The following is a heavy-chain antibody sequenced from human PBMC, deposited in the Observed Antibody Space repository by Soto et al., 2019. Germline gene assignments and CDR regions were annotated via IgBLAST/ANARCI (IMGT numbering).Heavy chain of an antibody. J-gene: IGHJ4*02. CDR2: IKNDGTEK. V-gene: IGHV3-7*03. CDR3: ARAHS. CDR1: GFTFSRDW. Sequence: EVQLVESGGGLVQPGGSLRLSCAGSGFTFSRDWMSWVRQAPGNGLEWVASIKNDGTEKYYVDSVKGRFTISRDNAYNSLYLQMNSLRAEDTAVYYCARAHSWGQGTLVTVSS.